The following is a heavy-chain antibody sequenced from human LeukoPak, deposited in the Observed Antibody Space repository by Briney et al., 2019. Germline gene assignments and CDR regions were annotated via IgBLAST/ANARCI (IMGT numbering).Heavy chain of an antibody. CDR2: INHSGST. V-gene: IGHV4-34*01. J-gene: IGHJ4*02. CDR3: ARAPRLYYFDY. D-gene: IGHD2-21*02. CDR1: GGSFSGYY. Sequence: SETLSLTCAVYGGSFSGYYWSWIRQPPGKGLEWIGEINHSGSTNYNPSLKSRVTISVDTSKNQFSLKLSSVTAADTAVYYCARAPRLYYFDYWGQGTPVTVSS.